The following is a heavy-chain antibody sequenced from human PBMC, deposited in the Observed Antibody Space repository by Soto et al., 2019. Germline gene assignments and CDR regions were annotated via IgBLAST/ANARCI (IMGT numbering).Heavy chain of an antibody. Sequence: QVQLVQSGAAVKKPGSSVKVSCKASGGTFSSYAISWVRQAPGQGLEWMGGIIPIFGTANYAQKFQGRVTITADESTSTAYMELSSLRSEDTAVYYCARDCISTSCYPTYYYYYGMDVWGQGTTVTVSS. V-gene: IGHV1-69*12. CDR2: IIPIFGTA. CDR1: GGTFSSYA. D-gene: IGHD2-2*01. J-gene: IGHJ6*02. CDR3: ARDCISTSCYPTYYYYYGMDV.